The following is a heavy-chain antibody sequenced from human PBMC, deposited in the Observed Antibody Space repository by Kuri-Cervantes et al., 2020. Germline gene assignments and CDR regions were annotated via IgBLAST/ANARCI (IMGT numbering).Heavy chain of an antibody. CDR3: TRAFGLYGVVAATEGGFDY. CDR2: ISYDGSNK. J-gene: IGHJ4*02. V-gene: IGHV3-30-3*01. Sequence: LSLTCAASGFTFSSYAMHWVRQAPGKGLEWVVVISYDGSNKYYVDSVKGRFTISRDNSKNTLYLQMNSLRAEDTAVYYCTRAFGLYGVVAATEGGFDYWGQGTLVTVSS. CDR1: GFTFSSYA. D-gene: IGHD2-15*01.